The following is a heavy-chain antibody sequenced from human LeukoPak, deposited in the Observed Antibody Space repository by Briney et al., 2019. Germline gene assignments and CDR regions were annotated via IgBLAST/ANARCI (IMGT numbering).Heavy chain of an antibody. CDR1: GFTFSSYW. V-gene: IGHV3-30*02. D-gene: IGHD3-10*01. CDR3: AKEAYYYGSGSYSRYYMDV. J-gene: IGHJ6*03. Sequence: GGSLRLSCAASGFTFSSYWMSWVRQAPGKGLEWVAFIRYDGSNKYYADSVKGRFTISRDNSKNTLYLQMNSLRAEDTAVYYCAKEAYYYGSGSYSRYYMDVWGKGTTVTISS. CDR2: IRYDGSNK.